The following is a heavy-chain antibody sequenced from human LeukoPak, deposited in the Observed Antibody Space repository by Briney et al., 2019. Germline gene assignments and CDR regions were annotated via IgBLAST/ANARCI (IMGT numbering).Heavy chain of an antibody. D-gene: IGHD2/OR15-2a*01. V-gene: IGHV1-18*01. CDR3: ARAPRCNTESCNSWFDP. CDR2: INVNT. J-gene: IGHJ5*02. Sequence: GASVNVSCKASGHSFNTYGISWLRQAPGQGLEWMGWINVNTKYARKFQGRVTMTTDTSTSTAYMELRSLRSDDTAVYFCARAPRCNTESCNSWFDPWGQGTLVTVSS. CDR1: GHSFNTYG.